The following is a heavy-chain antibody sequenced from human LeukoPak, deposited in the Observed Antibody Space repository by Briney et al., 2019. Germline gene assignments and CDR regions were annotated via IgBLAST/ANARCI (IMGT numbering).Heavy chain of an antibody. J-gene: IGHJ4*02. V-gene: IGHV3-23*01. CDR1: GFTFSSYA. Sequence: GGSLRLSCIASGFTFSSYAMSWVRQAPGKGLEWVSGISGSGGSTYYADSVKGRFTISRDNSKNTVYLQMNSLRREDTAVYYCAKDISYYSDTSGYYWGPYFDYWGQGTLVTVSS. D-gene: IGHD3-22*01. CDR3: AKDISYYSDTSGYYWGPYFDY. CDR2: ISGSGGST.